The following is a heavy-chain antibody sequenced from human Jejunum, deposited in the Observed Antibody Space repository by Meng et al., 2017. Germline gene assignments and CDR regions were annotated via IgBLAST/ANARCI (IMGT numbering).Heavy chain of an antibody. Sequence: EVQRLESGGGLVQPGGSLRLSCAASGFTFSVYAMSWVRQAPGKGLEWVSAISGVGANTYYADSVRGRFTISRDNSKNTLFLQMNSLRAEDTAVYYCATAYIVNPFDYWGQGTLVTVSS. D-gene: IGHD1-1*01. V-gene: IGHV3-23*01. CDR2: ISGVGANT. CDR1: GFTFSVYA. CDR3: ATAYIVNPFDY. J-gene: IGHJ4*02.